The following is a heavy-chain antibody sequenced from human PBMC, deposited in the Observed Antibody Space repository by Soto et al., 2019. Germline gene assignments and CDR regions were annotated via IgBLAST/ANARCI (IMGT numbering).Heavy chain of an antibody. CDR2: IQYHGINK. J-gene: IGHJ4*02. Sequence: QVQLVESGGGVVQPGRSLRLSCAASGFTFSTYGMHWVRQAPGKGLEWVAFIQYHGINKDYADSVKGRFTISRDNSRNTLYLQMNSLRAEDTAVYYCARGLDYDRSGYYLDFWGQGALVTVSS. CDR3: ARGLDYDRSGYYLDF. V-gene: IGHV3-33*05. D-gene: IGHD3-22*01. CDR1: GFTFSTYG.